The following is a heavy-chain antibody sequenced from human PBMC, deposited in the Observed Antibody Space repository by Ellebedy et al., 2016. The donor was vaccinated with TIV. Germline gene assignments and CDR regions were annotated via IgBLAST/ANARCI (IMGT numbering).Heavy chain of an antibody. Sequence: PGGSLRLSCAASGFSASYNYLTWVRQAPGKGREWVSVTYSDDNTYYSDSVRGRFTISRDNSKNTVYLQMSSLRAEDTAVYYCARDPGLVVPTFYYGMDVWGQGTTVTVSS. CDR2: TYSDDNT. V-gene: IGHV3-66*01. CDR3: ARDPGLVVPTFYYGMDV. D-gene: IGHD2-2*01. J-gene: IGHJ6*02. CDR1: GFSASYNY.